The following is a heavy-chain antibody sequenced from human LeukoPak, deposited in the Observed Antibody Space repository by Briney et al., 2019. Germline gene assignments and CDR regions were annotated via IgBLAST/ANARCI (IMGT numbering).Heavy chain of an antibody. V-gene: IGHV1-3*01. Sequence: ASVKVSCNASGYTFTSYAIQWVRQAPGQRLEWMGWINAGNGNTKYSQNLQGRVTITRDTSASTAYMELSSLRSEDTAVYYCARGPLGRNGDYFDYWGQGTLVTVSS. J-gene: IGHJ4*02. CDR3: ARGPLGRNGDYFDY. CDR1: GYTFTSYA. CDR2: INAGNGNT. D-gene: IGHD7-27*01.